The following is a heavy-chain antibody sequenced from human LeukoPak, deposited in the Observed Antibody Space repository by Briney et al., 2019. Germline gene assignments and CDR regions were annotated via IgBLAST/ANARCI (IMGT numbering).Heavy chain of an antibody. V-gene: IGHV1-46*01. J-gene: IGHJ3*02. CDR2: INPSGGST. CDR3: ARDWVPRGAFDI. CDR1: GYTFTSYD. D-gene: IGHD1-1*01. Sequence: ASVKVSCKASGYTFTSYDINWVRQATGQGLEWMGIINPSGGSTSYAQKFQGRVTMTRDMSTSTVYMELSSLRSEDTAVYYCARDWVPRGAFDIWGQGTMVTVSS.